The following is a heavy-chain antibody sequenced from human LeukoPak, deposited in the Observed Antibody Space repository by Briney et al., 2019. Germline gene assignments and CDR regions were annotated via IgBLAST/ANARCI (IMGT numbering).Heavy chain of an antibody. CDR1: GYTFTSYY. J-gene: IGHJ4*02. CDR3: ARNLGDGYNSLVGY. CDR2: INPSGGST. V-gene: IGHV1-46*01. D-gene: IGHD5-24*01. Sequence: ASVKVSCKASGYTFTSYYVHWVRQAPGQGLEWMGIINPSGGSTTYAQRFQGRATMTRDTSTSTLYMELSSLRSEDTAVYYCARNLGDGYNSLVGYWGQGTLVTVSS.